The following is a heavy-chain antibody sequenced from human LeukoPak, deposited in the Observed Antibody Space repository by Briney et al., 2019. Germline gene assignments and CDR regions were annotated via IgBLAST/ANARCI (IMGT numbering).Heavy chain of an antibody. CDR3: ARGRGSTSRY. J-gene: IGHJ4*02. D-gene: IGHD5-12*01. CDR1: GYTFTSYG. Sequence: ASVKVSCKASGYTFTSYGITWVRQTPGQGLEWMGWISTYNGNTNYAQNLQGRVTMTTDTSTSTAYMELRSLRSDDTAVYYCARGRGSTSRYWGQGTLVTVSS. CDR2: ISTYNGNT. V-gene: IGHV1-18*01.